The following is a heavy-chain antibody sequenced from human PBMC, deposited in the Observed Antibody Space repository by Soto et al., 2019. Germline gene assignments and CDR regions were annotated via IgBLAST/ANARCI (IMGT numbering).Heavy chain of an antibody. Sequence: SETLSLTCAGYGGSFSGYYWSWIRQPPGKGLEWIGEINHSGSTNYNPSLKSRVTISVDTSKNQFSLKLSSVTAADTAVYYCARQHGIQLLLNWFDPCGQATLVTVSS. CDR1: GGSFSGYY. J-gene: IGHJ5*01. V-gene: IGHV4-34*01. CDR2: INHSGST. D-gene: IGHD5-18*01. CDR3: ARQHGIQLLLNWFDP.